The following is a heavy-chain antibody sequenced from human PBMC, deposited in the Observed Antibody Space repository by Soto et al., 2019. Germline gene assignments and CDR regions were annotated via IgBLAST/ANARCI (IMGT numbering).Heavy chain of an antibody. V-gene: IGHV1-24*01. D-gene: IGHD1-26*01. CDR1: GYTLTELS. J-gene: IGHJ4*02. Sequence: ASVKVSCKVSGYTLTELSMHWVRQAPGKGLEWMGGFDPEDGETIYAQKFQGRVTMTEDTSTDTAYMELSSLRSEDTAVYYCETDLESGSLYGGFDYWGQGTLVTVSS. CDR2: FDPEDGET. CDR3: ETDLESGSLYGGFDY.